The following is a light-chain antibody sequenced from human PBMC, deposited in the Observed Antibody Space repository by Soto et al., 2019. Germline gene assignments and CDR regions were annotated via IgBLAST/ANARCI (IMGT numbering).Light chain of an antibody. J-gene: IGLJ2*01. CDR1: SSNIGSNT. Sequence: QSVLTQPPSASGTPGQRVTISCSGSSSNIGSNTVSWYQQLPGTAPKLLIYSNSQRPSGVPDQFSASKSGTSASLAISGLQSEDAADYYCAAWDDSLSGVVFGGGTKLTVL. V-gene: IGLV1-44*01. CDR2: SNS. CDR3: AAWDDSLSGVV.